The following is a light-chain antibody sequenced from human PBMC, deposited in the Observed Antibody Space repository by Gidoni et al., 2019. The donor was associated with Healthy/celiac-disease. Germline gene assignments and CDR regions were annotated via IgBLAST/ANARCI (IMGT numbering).Light chain of an antibody. J-gene: IGKJ1*01. Sequence: EIVLTPPPGTLSLSPGERATLSCRASQSVSSSYLAWYQQKPVQAPRRLIYGASSRATGIPDRFSGSGSGTDFTRTIIRLEPEDLAVYYCQQYGSAPWTFGQGTKVEIK. CDR2: GAS. CDR1: QSVSSSY. V-gene: IGKV3-20*01. CDR3: QQYGSAPWT.